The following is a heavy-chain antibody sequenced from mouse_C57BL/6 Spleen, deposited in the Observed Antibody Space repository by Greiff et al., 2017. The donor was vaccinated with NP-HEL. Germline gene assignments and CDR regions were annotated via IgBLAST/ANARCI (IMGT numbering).Heavy chain of an antibody. CDR1: GFSLTSYA. CDR3: ASMVTTKEGFAY. Sequence: VMLVESGPGLVAPSQSLSITCTVSGFSLTSYAISWVRQPPGKGLEWLGVIWTGGGTNYNSALKSRLSISKDNSKSQVFLKMNSLQTDDTARYYCASMVTTKEGFAYWGQGTLVTVSA. V-gene: IGHV2-9-1*01. D-gene: IGHD2-2*01. CDR2: IWTGGGT. J-gene: IGHJ3*01.